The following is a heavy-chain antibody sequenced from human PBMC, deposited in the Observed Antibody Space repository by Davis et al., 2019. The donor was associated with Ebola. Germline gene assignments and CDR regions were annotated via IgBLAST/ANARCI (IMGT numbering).Heavy chain of an antibody. V-gene: IGHV3-23*01. CDR1: GFTFSSYA. CDR3: AKDPYGGNSEAYNWFDP. Sequence: PGGSLRLSCAASGFTFSSYAMSWVRQAPGKGLEWVSAISGSGGSTYYADSVKGRFTISRDNSKNTLYLQMNSLRAEDTAVYYCAKDPYGGNSEAYNWFDPWGQGTLVTVSS. D-gene: IGHD4-23*01. J-gene: IGHJ5*02. CDR2: ISGSGGST.